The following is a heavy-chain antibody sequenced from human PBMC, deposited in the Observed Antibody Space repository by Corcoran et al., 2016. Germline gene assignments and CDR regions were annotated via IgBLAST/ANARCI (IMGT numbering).Heavy chain of an antibody. D-gene: IGHD5-18*01. V-gene: IGHV4-61*01. CDR1: GGSVSSGSYY. J-gene: IGHJ4*02. CDR2: IYYSGST. Sequence: QVQLQESGPGLVKPSETLSLTCTVSGGSVSSGSYYWSWIRQPPGKGLEWIWYIYYSGSTNYNPSLKSRVTISVDTSTNQFSLTLRSVTAADTAVYDGARVGYSYGHSDYWGQGTLVTVSS. CDR3: ARVGYSYGHSDY.